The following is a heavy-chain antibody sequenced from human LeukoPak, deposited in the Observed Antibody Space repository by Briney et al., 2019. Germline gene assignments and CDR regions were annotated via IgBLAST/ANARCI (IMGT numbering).Heavy chain of an antibody. Sequence: PGESLKISCEGSGYSFTSYWIGWVRQMPGKGLEWMGIIYPGDSDTRYSPSFQGQVTISADKSISTAYLQWSSLKASDTAMYYCARRGYCSGGSCWDAFDIWGQGTMVTVSS. CDR3: ARRGYCSGGSCWDAFDI. D-gene: IGHD2-15*01. CDR2: IYPGDSDT. J-gene: IGHJ3*02. V-gene: IGHV5-51*01. CDR1: GYSFTSYW.